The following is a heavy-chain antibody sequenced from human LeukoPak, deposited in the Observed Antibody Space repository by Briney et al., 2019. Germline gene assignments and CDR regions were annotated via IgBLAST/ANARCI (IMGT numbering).Heavy chain of an antibody. Sequence: GSLRLSCAVSGFAFSSYAMSWVRQAPGKGLEWVSAISGTGDSTYSADSVKGRFTISRDNSKNTLYLQMNSLRVEDTAVYYCAKAPDYWGQGTLVTVSS. V-gene: IGHV3-23*01. CDR2: ISGTGDST. CDR3: AKAPDY. J-gene: IGHJ4*02. CDR1: GFAFSSYA.